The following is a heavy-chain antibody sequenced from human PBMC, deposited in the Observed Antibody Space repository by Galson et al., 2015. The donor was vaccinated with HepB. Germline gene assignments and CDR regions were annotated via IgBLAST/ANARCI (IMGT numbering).Heavy chain of an antibody. V-gene: IGHV3-11*01. D-gene: IGHD2-15*01. CDR3: ARDRTQSYYGMDV. CDR1: GFTFSDYY. CDR2: ISSSGTTI. J-gene: IGHJ6*02. Sequence: SLRLSCAASGFTFSDYYMSWIRQAPGKGLEWVSYISSSGTTIYYADSVKGRFTISRDNAKNSLYLQMNSLRAEDTAVYYCARDRTQSYYGMDVWGQGTTVTVSS.